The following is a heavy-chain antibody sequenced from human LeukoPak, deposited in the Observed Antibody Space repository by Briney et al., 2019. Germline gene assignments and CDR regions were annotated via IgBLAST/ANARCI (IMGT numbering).Heavy chain of an antibody. J-gene: IGHJ6*03. Sequence: ASVKVSCKASGYTFTSYDINWVRQATGQGLEWMGWMNPNSGNTGYAQKFQGRVTMTRNTSISTAYMELSSLRSEDTAVYYCARGDYGSGSYLLYYYYMDVWGKGTTVTISS. CDR3: ARGDYGSGSYLLYYYYMDV. CDR1: GYTFTSYD. V-gene: IGHV1-8*01. D-gene: IGHD3-10*01. CDR2: MNPNSGNT.